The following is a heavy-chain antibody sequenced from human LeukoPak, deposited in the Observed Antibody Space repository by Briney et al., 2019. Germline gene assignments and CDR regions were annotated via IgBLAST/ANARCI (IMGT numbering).Heavy chain of an antibody. Sequence: PSETLSLTCTVSGGSISSGGYYWSWIRQHPGKGLEWIGYIYYSGSTYYNPSLKSRVTISVDTSKNQFSLKLSSVTAADTAVYYCARDYYDSSGYFRSYWFDPWGQGTLVTVSS. V-gene: IGHV4-31*03. D-gene: IGHD3-22*01. CDR2: IYYSGST. CDR1: GGSISSGGYY. J-gene: IGHJ5*02. CDR3: ARDYYDSSGYFRSYWFDP.